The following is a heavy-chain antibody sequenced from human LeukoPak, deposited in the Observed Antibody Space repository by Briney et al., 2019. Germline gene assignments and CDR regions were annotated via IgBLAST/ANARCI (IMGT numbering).Heavy chain of an antibody. CDR3: ARRGAATDSFDI. CDR2: IKSDGSST. D-gene: IGHD1-26*01. V-gene: IGHV3-74*01. J-gene: IGHJ3*02. Sequence: PGGSLRLSCAASGFIFSSYWMHWVRQAPGKGLVWVSRIKSDGSSTSYADSVKGRFIISRDNAKNTLYLQMNSLRAEDTAVYYCARRGAATDSFDIWGQGTVVTVSS. CDR1: GFIFSSYW.